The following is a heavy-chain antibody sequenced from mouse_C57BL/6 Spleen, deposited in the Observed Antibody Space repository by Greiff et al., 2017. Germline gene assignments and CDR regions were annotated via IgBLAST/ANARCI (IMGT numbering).Heavy chain of an antibody. J-gene: IGHJ4*01. Sequence: EVKLQESGPELVKPGASVKIPCKASGYTFTDYNMDWVKQSHGKSLEWIGDINPNNGGTIYNQKFKGKATLTVDKSSSTAYMELRSLTSEDTAVYYCARSNWDYAMDYWGQGTSVTVSS. CDR3: ARSNWDYAMDY. CDR1: GYTFTDYN. V-gene: IGHV1-18*01. CDR2: INPNNGGT. D-gene: IGHD4-1*01.